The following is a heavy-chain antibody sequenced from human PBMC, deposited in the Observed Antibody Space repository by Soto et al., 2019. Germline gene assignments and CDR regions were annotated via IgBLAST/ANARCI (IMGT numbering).Heavy chain of an antibody. CDR1: GDSVSSNSAA. Sequence: SQTLSLTCAISGDSVSSNSAAWNWIRQSPSRGLEWLGRTYYRSKWYNDYAVSVKSRITINPDTSKNQFSLQLNSVTPEDTAVYYCAREYDFWSGYSDYYDGIDVSSQGTTVTVSS. V-gene: IGHV6-1*01. D-gene: IGHD3-3*01. CDR3: AREYDFWSGYSDYYDGIDV. J-gene: IGHJ6*02. CDR2: TYYRSKWYN.